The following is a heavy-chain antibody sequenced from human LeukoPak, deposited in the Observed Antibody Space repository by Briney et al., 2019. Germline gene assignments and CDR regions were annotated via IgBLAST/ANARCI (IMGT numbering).Heavy chain of an antibody. CDR1: GGSISSSSYY. CDR2: IYHSGST. Sequence: PSETLSLTCTVSGGSISSSSYYWGWIRQPPGKGLEWIGSIYHSGSTYYNPSLKSRVTISVDTSKNQFSLKLSSVTAADTAVYYCARAVEMATKYDYWGQGTLVTVSS. D-gene: IGHD5-24*01. J-gene: IGHJ4*02. CDR3: ARAVEMATKYDY. V-gene: IGHV4-39*07.